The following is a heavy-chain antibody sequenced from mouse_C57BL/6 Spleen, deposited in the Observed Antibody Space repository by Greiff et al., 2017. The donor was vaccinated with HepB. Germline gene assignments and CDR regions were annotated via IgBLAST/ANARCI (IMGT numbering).Heavy chain of an antibody. Sequence: EVQLQQSGPELVKPGASVKMSCKASGYTFTDYNMHWVKQSHGKSLEWIGYINPNNGGTSYNQKFKGKATLTVNKSSSTAYMELRSLTSEDSAVYYCARVFITTVVATDYAMDYWGQGTSVTVSS. V-gene: IGHV1-22*01. CDR2: INPNNGGT. CDR3: ARVFITTVVATDYAMDY. D-gene: IGHD1-1*01. CDR1: GYTFTDYN. J-gene: IGHJ4*01.